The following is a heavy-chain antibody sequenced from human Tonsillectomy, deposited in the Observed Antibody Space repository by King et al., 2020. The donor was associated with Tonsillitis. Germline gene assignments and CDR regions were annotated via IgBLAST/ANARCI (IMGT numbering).Heavy chain of an antibody. V-gene: IGHV1-69*06. CDR2: IMPIFDTA. J-gene: IGHJ5*02. D-gene: IGHD6-13*01. Sequence: QLVQSGAEVKKPGSSVKVSCKASGGTFSNYAISWVRQAPGRGLEWMGGIMPIFDTANYAQKFQGRVTITADKSTSTAYMELSSLRSEDTAVYYCARGAAAPGTWFDPWGQGTLVTVSS. CDR1: GGTFSNYA. CDR3: ARGAAAPGTWFDP.